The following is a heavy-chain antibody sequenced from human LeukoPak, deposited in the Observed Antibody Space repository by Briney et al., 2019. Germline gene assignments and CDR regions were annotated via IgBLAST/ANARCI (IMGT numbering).Heavy chain of an antibody. D-gene: IGHD5-18*01. Sequence: PSETLSLTCTVSGGSISDSSYYWGWIRQHPGKGLEWIGYIYYSGSTNYNPSLKSRVATSVDTSKNQFSLKLSSVTAADTAVYYCARQAGYNYGYAFDIWGQGIMVTVSS. J-gene: IGHJ3*02. CDR3: ARQAGYNYGYAFDI. V-gene: IGHV4-61*05. CDR2: IYYSGST. CDR1: GGSISDSSYY.